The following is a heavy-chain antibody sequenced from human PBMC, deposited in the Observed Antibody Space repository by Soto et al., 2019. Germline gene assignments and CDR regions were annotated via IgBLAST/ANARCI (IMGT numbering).Heavy chain of an antibody. CDR3: AREYYYDSSGYFDY. CDR2: INPSGGST. D-gene: IGHD3-22*01. V-gene: IGHV1-46*01. J-gene: IGHJ4*02. CDR1: GYTFTSHG. Sequence: ASVKVSCKASGYTFTSHGISWVRQAPGQGLEWMGIINPSGGSTNYAQKFQGRVTMTRDTSTSTVYMELSSLRSEDTAVYYCAREYYYDSSGYFDYWGQGTLVTVSS.